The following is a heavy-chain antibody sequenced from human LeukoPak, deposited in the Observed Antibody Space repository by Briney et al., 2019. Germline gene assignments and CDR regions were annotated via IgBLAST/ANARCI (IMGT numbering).Heavy chain of an antibody. D-gene: IGHD3-9*01. Sequence: SETLSLTCTVSGGSISSSSYYWGWIRQPPGKGLEWIGSIYYSGSTYYNPSFKSRVTISVDTSKNQFSLKLSSVTAADTAVYYCASSYYDILTGYYALYFDYWGQGTLVTVSS. CDR1: GGSISSSSYY. CDR3: ASSYYDILTGYYALYFDY. J-gene: IGHJ4*02. CDR2: IYYSGST. V-gene: IGHV4-39*01.